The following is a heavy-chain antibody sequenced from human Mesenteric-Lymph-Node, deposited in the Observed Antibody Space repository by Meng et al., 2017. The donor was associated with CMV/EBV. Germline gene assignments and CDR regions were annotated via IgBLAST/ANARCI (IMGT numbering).Heavy chain of an antibody. CDR1: VFSISTSGVG. CDR3: AHNLRTIFGNYGMDV. J-gene: IGHJ6*02. CDR2: SYWNDDK. D-gene: IGHD3-3*01. Sequence: SDPPLVKPTQTLTLTCTFSVFSISTSGVGVGWIRQPPGKALEWLALSYWNDDKRYSPSLKSRLTITKDNSKNQVVLTMTNMDPVDTATYYCAHNLRTIFGNYGMDVWGQGTTVTVSS. V-gene: IGHV2-5*01.